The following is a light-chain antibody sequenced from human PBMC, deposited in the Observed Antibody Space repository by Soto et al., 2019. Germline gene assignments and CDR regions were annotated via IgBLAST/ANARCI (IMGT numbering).Light chain of an antibody. CDR3: QQYNNWPLYT. CDR1: QSVRSN. V-gene: IGKV3-15*01. Sequence: EIVMTQSPGTLSVSPGERANLSCRASQSVRSNLAWYQQKPGQAPRLLISGASTRASGIPARFSGSGSGTEFSLTISNLQSEDFAVYYCQQYNNWPLYTFGQGTNLEIK. CDR2: GAS. J-gene: IGKJ2*01.